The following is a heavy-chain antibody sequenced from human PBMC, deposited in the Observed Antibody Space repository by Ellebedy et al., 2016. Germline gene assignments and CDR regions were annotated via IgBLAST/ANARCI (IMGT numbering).Heavy chain of an antibody. CDR2: IPSGTNYI. D-gene: IGHD4-11*01. V-gene: IGHV3-21*01. J-gene: IGHJ4*02. CDR3: ARDLPGLQHGLDY. Sequence: GESLKISXAASGFTFDDYAMHWVRQAPGKALEWVSSIPSGTNYIYYADSVKGRFTISRDNAKNSLYLLMNNLRAEDTAVYYCARDLPGLQHGLDYWGQGTLVTVSS. CDR1: GFTFDDYA.